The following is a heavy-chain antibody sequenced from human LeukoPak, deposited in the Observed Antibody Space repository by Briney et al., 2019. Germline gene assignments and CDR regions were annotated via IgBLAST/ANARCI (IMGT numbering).Heavy chain of an antibody. D-gene: IGHD6-13*01. J-gene: IGHJ6*02. V-gene: IGHV3-11*01. CDR3: AKETYSSSWYGAWYYGMDV. CDR1: GFPFSDDY. CDR2: ITSSGSDI. Sequence: PGGSLRLSCAASGFPFSDDYMSWIRQAPGKGLEWISYITSSGSDIFYADSVKGRFTISRDNAKNSLYLQMNSLRAEDTAVYYCAKETYSSSWYGAWYYGMDVWGQGTTVTVSS.